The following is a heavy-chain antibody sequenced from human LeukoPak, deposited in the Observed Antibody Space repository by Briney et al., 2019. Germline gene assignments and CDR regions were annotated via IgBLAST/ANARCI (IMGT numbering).Heavy chain of an antibody. J-gene: IGHJ4*02. CDR2: IIPIFGIA. CDR3: ARDRYSYGSATPFDY. CDR1: GGTFSSYA. D-gene: IGHD5-18*01. V-gene: IGHV1-69*04. Sequence: GASVKVSCKASGGTFSSYAISWVRQAPGQGLEWMGRIIPIFGIANYAQKFQGRATITADKSTSTAYMELSSLRSEDTAVYYCARDRYSYGSATPFDYWGQGTLVTVSS.